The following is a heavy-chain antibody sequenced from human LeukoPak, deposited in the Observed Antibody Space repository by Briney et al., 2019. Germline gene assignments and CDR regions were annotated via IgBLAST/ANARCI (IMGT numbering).Heavy chain of an antibody. Sequence: GASVKVSCKASGYTFTSYGISWVRQAPGQGLEWMGWISACNGNTNYAQKLQGRVTMTTDISTSTAYMELRSLRSDDTAVYYCAREYGSGSYRGFDYWGQGTLVTVSS. D-gene: IGHD3-10*01. CDR3: AREYGSGSYRGFDY. V-gene: IGHV1-18*01. J-gene: IGHJ4*02. CDR2: ISACNGNT. CDR1: GYTFTSYG.